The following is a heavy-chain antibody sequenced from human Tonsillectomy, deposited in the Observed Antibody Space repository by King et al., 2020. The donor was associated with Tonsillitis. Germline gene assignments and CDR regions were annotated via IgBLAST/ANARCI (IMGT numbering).Heavy chain of an antibody. CDR2: ISGDGVGT. V-gene: IGHV3-43*02. CDR1: GFTFDDYA. J-gene: IGHJ4*02. CDR3: AKDSYGSGTYYNPFDY. D-gene: IGHD3-10*01. Sequence: QLVQSGGGVVQPGGSLRLSCAASGFTFDDYAMHWVRQAPGKGLEWVSLISGDGVGTYYADSVKGRFTVSRDNSKNSLYLQMNSLRTEDTALYYCAKDSYGSGTYYNPFDYWGQGTLVTVSS.